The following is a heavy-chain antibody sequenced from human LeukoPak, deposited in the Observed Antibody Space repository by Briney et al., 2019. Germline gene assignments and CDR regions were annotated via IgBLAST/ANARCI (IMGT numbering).Heavy chain of an antibody. Sequence: GGPLRLSCAASGFTVTDNYISWVRQAPGKGLEWVSIIYSGGDTNFADSVKGRFAISRHTSKNTLYLQMNSLRAEDTAVYYCARGGFSGYDREAFDIWGQGTLITVSS. CDR3: ARGGFSGYDREAFDI. V-gene: IGHV3-53*04. CDR2: IYSGGDT. D-gene: IGHD5-12*01. J-gene: IGHJ3*02. CDR1: GFTVTDNY.